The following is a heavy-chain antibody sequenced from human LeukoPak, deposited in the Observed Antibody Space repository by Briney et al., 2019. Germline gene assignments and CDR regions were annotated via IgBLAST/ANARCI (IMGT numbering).Heavy chain of an antibody. CDR1: GFTVSSNY. V-gene: IGHV3-11*06. CDR2: ISSSSSYT. D-gene: IGHD4-17*01. CDR3: AGGSRSAGDYVTLLGY. J-gene: IGHJ4*02. Sequence: GGSLRLSCAASGFTVSSNYMSWIRQAPGKGLEWVSYISSSSSYTNYADSVKGRFTISRDNAKNSLYLQMNSLRAEDTAVYYCAGGSRSAGDYVTLLGYWGQGTLVTVSS.